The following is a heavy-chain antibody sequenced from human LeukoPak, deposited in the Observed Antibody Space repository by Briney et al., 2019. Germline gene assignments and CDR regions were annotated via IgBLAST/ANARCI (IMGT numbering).Heavy chain of an antibody. D-gene: IGHD1-7*01. CDR2: ISSSSSTI. CDR1: GFTLSSYS. Sequence: GGSLRLSCAASGFTLSSYSMNWVRQAPGKGLEWVSYISSSSSTIYYADSVKGRFTISRDNAKNSLYLQMNSLRAEDTAVYYCARDSLTGTTRGDYWGQGTLVTVSS. V-gene: IGHV3-48*01. CDR3: ARDSLTGTTRGDY. J-gene: IGHJ4*02.